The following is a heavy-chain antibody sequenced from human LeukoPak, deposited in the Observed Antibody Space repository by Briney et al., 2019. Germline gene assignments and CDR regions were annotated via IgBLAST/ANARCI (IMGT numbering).Heavy chain of an antibody. V-gene: IGHV3-23*01. CDR3: AKDPNYYGSGSYFY. CDR1: GFAFSSYA. J-gene: IGHJ4*02. D-gene: IGHD3-10*01. CDR2: ISGSGGST. Sequence: GGSLRLSCAASGFAFSSYAMSWVRQAPGKGLEWVSAISGSGGSTYYADSVKGRFTISRDNSKNTLYLQMNSLRAEDTAVYYCAKDPNYYGSGSYFYWGQGTLVTVSS.